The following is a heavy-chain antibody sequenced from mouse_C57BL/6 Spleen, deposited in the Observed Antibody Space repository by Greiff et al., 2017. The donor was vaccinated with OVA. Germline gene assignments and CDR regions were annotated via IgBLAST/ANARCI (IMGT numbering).Heavy chain of an antibody. D-gene: IGHD2-4*01. V-gene: IGHV1-72*01. J-gene: IGHJ2*01. CDR1: GYTFTSYW. CDR2: IDPNSGGT. CDR3: ARSIDDDEGGSGDD. Sequence: QVQLQQPGAELVKPGASVKLSCKASGYTFTSYWMHWVKQRPGRGLEWIGRIDPNSGGTKYNEKFKSKATLTVAKPSSTAYRQLSSLTSEDSAVYYGARSIDDDEGGSGDDWGQGTTLTVSS.